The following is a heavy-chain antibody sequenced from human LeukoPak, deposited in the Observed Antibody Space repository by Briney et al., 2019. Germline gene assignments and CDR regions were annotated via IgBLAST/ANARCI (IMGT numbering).Heavy chain of an antibody. Sequence: SETLSLTCSVSGGSISSYYWSWIRQPAGKGLEWIGRIYTTGITDYNPPLKSRVTMSVDTSKNQFFLNLSPVTADDTAVYYCARDVRGWSGFDYWGQGTLVTVSS. V-gene: IGHV4-4*07. D-gene: IGHD3-3*01. J-gene: IGHJ4*02. CDR2: IYTTGIT. CDR1: GGSISSYY. CDR3: ARDVRGWSGFDY.